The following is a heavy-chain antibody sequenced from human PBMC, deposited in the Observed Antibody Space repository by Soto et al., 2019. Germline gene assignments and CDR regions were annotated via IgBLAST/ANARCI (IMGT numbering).Heavy chain of an antibody. CDR3: AKDVDSSGSNYFDY. D-gene: IGHD3-22*01. Sequence: EVQLLESGGGLVQPGGSLRLSCAASGFTFSSHAMSWVRQAPGKGLEWVSAISGSGGSTYYAVSVKGRFTISRDNSKNTQYLQMNSLRAEDTSVYYCAKDVDSSGSNYFDYWGQGTLVTVSS. CDR2: ISGSGGST. CDR1: GFTFSSHA. J-gene: IGHJ4*02. V-gene: IGHV3-23*01.